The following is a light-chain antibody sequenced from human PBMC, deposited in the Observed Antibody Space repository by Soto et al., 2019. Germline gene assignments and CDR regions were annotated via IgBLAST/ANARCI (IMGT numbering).Light chain of an antibody. J-gene: IGLJ2*01. CDR2: LEGSGSY. Sequence: QLVLTQSSSASASLGSSVKLTCTLSSGHGSYIIAWHQQQPGKAPRYLMKLEGSGSYNKGSGVPDRFSGSSSGADHYLTISNLQSEDEADYYCETWDSNTRVFGGGTKVTVL. CDR3: ETWDSNTRV. CDR1: SGHGSYI. V-gene: IGLV4-60*03.